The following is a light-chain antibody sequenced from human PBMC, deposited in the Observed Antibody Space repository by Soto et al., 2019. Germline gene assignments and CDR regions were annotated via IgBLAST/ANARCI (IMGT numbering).Light chain of an antibody. CDR1: QSVSNNY. CDR3: QQYGSSGT. Sequence: EIVLTQSPGTLSLSPGERATLSCRASQSVSNNYLAWYQQKPGQAPRLLIYGASNRATGIPARFSGSWSGTDFTLTISRLEPEDFAVYYCQQYGSSGTFGQGTKVEIK. CDR2: GAS. J-gene: IGKJ1*01. V-gene: IGKV3-20*01.